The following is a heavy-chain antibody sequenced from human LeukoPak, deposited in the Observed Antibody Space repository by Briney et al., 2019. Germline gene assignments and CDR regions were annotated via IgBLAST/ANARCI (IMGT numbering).Heavy chain of an antibody. Sequence: GGSLRLSCAASGITFSDYSMNWVRQAPGKGLEWVSSISSTGSYIYYADSVKGRFTVSRDNAKNSLYLQMNSLRAEDTAVYYCANYYYDSSGYRGMNAFGIWGQGTMVTISS. CDR3: ANYYYDSSGYRGMNAFGI. CDR1: GITFSDYS. V-gene: IGHV3-21*01. CDR2: ISSTGSYI. J-gene: IGHJ3*02. D-gene: IGHD3-22*01.